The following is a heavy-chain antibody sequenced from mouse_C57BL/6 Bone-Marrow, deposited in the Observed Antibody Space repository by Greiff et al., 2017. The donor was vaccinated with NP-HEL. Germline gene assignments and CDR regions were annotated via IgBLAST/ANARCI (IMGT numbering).Heavy chain of an antibody. CDR2: IYPRSGNT. Sequence: VKLLESGAELARPGASVKLSCKASGYTFTSYGISWVKQRTGQGLEWIGEIYPRSGNTYYNEKFKGKATLTADKSSSTAYMELRSLTSEDSAVYFCARAVYYGYQAWFAYWGQGTLVTVSA. CDR3: ARAVYYGYQAWFAY. V-gene: IGHV1-81*01. J-gene: IGHJ3*01. CDR1: GYTFTSYG. D-gene: IGHD2-2*01.